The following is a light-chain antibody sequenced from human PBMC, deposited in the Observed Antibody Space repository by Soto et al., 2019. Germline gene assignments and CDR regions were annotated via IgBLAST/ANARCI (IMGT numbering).Light chain of an antibody. V-gene: IGKV3-15*01. Sequence: EIVMTQSPATLSVSPGERATLSCRASQSVGSNLAWYQQQPGQAPRLLIYGASTRATGIPARFSGSGSGTEFTLTISSLQSEDFAVYYCQQYNYWPYTFGQGTKLEIK. CDR1: QSVGSN. J-gene: IGKJ2*01. CDR3: QQYNYWPYT. CDR2: GAS.